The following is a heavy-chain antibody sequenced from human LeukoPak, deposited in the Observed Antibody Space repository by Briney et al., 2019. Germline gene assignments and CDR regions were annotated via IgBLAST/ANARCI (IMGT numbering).Heavy chain of an antibody. J-gene: IGHJ4*02. CDR2: ISSSSSYI. D-gene: IGHD6-13*01. CDR3: ARDSVGSSWYTGDY. CDR1: GFTFSSYS. V-gene: IGHV3-21*01. Sequence: SGGSLRLSCAASGFTFSSYSMNWVRQAPGKGLEWVSSISSSSSYIYYADPVKGRFTISRDNAKNSLYLQMNSLRAEDTAVYYCARDSVGSSWYTGDYWGQGTLVTVSS.